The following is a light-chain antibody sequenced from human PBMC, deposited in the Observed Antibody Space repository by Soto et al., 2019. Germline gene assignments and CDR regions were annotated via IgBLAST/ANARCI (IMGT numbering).Light chain of an antibody. CDR3: HQRSASWT. CDR2: DAS. CDR1: RSVSAS. Sequence: EIVLTQSPATLSLSPGDRATLSCRASRSVSASLAWYQQKPGQAPRLLIYDASHRVTGIPARFSGSGSGTDFTLTISSLEPEDFAVYYCHQRSASWTFGQGTKVDIK. J-gene: IGKJ1*01. V-gene: IGKV3-11*01.